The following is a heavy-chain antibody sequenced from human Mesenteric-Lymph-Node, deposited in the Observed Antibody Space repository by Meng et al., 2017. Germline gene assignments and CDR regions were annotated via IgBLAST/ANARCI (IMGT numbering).Heavy chain of an antibody. V-gene: IGHV3-72*01. CDR2: ITNTPNRYPT. J-gene: IGHJ4*02. CDR3: ARDTSTSLDY. CDR1: GFTFTDHY. Sequence: EVQLVESGGGLVHPGGSLRLSCAASGFTFTDHYMDWVRQAPGKGLEWVGRITNTPNRYPTNYAASVKGRFTISRDDSKNSLYLEMNSLKIEDTAVYYCARDTSTSLDYWGQGALVTVSS. D-gene: IGHD2/OR15-2a*01.